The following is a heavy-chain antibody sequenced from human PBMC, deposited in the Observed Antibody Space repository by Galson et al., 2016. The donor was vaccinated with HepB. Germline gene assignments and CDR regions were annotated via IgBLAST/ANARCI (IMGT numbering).Heavy chain of an antibody. CDR3: THTADYGDYVFCYVGF. CDR2: IYWDDDQ. D-gene: IGHD4-17*01. CDR1: GFSLSTSGVG. Sequence: PALVKPTQTLTLTCTFSGFSLSTSGVGVGWVRQPPGKALEWLALIYWDDDQRYSPSLKSRLTITKDTSKNRVVLTMTNMDTADTATYDCTHTADYGDYVFCYVGFWGRGTLVTVSS. J-gene: IGHJ2*01. V-gene: IGHV2-5*02.